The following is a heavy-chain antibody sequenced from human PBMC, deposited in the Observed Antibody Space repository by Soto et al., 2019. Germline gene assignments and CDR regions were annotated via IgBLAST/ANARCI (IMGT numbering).Heavy chain of an antibody. CDR1: GYTFTSYY. J-gene: IGHJ6*02. Sequence: GASVKVSCKASGYTFTSYYMHWVRQAPGQGLEWMGIINPSGGSTSYAQKLQGRVTMTRDTSTSTVYMELSSLRSEDTAVYYCAREGFGWSSYYMRYYGMDVWGQGTTVTVSS. D-gene: IGHD3-3*01. V-gene: IGHV1-46*04. CDR2: INPSGGST. CDR3: AREGFGWSSYYMRYYGMDV.